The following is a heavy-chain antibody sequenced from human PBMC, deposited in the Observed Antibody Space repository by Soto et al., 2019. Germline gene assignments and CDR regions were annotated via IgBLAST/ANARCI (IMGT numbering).Heavy chain of an antibody. CDR3: ARVLRELNYYYGMDV. CDR2: IWYDGSNK. CDR1: GLSFSSYA. Sequence: PWGSLRLSCAASGLSFSSYAMSWVRQAPCKGLEWVAVIWYDGSNKYYADSVKGRFTISRDNSKNTLYLQMNSLRAEDTAVYYCARVLRELNYYYGMDVWGQGTTVTVS. D-gene: IGHD1-1*01. V-gene: IGHV3-33*08. J-gene: IGHJ6*02.